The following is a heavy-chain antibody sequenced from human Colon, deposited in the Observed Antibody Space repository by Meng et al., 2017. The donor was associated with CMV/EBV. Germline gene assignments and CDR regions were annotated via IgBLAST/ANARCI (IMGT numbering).Heavy chain of an antibody. CDR1: GYTFTNYY. Sequence: ASVKVSCKASGYTFTNYYMHWVRQAHGQRYEWMGVINSSGGSTSHAQKFQGRLTMTRDTSTSTVYMELSSLRSEDTAVYYCARTDAESSGWYGGLDYWGQGTLVTVSS. D-gene: IGHD6-19*01. J-gene: IGHJ4*02. CDR2: INSSGGST. V-gene: IGHV1-46*01. CDR3: ARTDAESSGWYGGLDY.